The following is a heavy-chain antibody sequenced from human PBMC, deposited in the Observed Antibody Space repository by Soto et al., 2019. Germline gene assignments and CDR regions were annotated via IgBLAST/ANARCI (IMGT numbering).Heavy chain of an antibody. D-gene: IGHD2-21*02. CDR2: ISAYNGNT. CDR3: ARGVDIVVVTAKRTYYFDY. J-gene: IGHJ4*02. CDR1: GYTFTSDG. V-gene: IGHV1-18*01. Sequence: ASVKGACKASGYTFTSDGSSWVRQAPGQGLEWMGWISAYNGNTNYAQKLQGRVTMTTDTSTSTAYMELRSLRSDDTAVYYCARGVDIVVVTAKRTYYFDYWGQGTLVTVSS.